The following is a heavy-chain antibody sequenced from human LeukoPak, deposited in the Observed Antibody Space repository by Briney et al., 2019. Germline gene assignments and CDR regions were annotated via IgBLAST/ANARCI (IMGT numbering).Heavy chain of an antibody. J-gene: IGHJ6*02. CDR3: ARDHVMIRGVSYDYLAMDV. CDR1: GGSITSGTYY. D-gene: IGHD3-10*01. Sequence: PSETLSLTCSVSGGSITSGTYYWDWIRQPPGKGLEWIGTMFYTGRTDYNPSLKSRVTISVDTSKNQFSLKLSSVTAADTAVYYCARDHVMIRGVSYDYLAMDVWGQGTTVTVSS. V-gene: IGHV4-39*07. CDR2: MFYTGRT.